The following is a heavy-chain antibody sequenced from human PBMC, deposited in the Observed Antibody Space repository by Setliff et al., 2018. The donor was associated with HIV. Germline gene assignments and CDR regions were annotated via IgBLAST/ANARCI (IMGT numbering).Heavy chain of an antibody. D-gene: IGHD2-2*01. CDR1: SASISNYH. CDR2: IYTSGTT. V-gene: IGHV4-4*09. J-gene: IGHJ5*02. CDR3: AIGDEYPGVFQS. Sequence: SETLSLTCAVSSASISNYHWSWIRQTPGKGLEWIGSIYTSGTTNYNPSLEGRITTSVDLPKNHFSLNLHSVTAADTAVYYCAIGDEYPGVFQSWGQGKVVTVSS.